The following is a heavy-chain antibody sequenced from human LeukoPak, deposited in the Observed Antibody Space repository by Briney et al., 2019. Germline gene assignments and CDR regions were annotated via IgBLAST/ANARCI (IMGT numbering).Heavy chain of an antibody. J-gene: IGHJ6*02. D-gene: IGHD6-13*01. CDR3: ARDPYSSSWSYGMDV. Sequence: GGSLRLSWAASGFTFSSFEMNWVRQAPGKGLEWVSYISSTGAIYYADSVKGRFTSSRDNAKSSLYLQMSGLRAEDTAVYYCARDPYSSSWSYGMDVWGQGTTVTVSS. CDR1: GFTFSSFE. CDR2: ISSTGAI. V-gene: IGHV3-48*03.